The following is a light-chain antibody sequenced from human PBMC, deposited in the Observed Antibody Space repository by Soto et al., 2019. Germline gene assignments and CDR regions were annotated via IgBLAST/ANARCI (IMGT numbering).Light chain of an antibody. CDR1: SSDVGGHNY. Sequence: QSVLTQPASVSGAPGQSITISCTGTSSDVGGHNYVSWYQQRPGKAPKLMIYDVNSRPSGVSNRFSGSKSGNTASLTISGLQAEDEADYYCSSFSASTTLGIFGGGTKLTVL. CDR3: SSFSASTTLGI. V-gene: IGLV2-14*01. CDR2: DVN. J-gene: IGLJ2*01.